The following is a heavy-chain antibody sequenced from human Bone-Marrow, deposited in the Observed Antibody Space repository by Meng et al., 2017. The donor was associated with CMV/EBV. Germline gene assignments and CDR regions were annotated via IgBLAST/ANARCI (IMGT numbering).Heavy chain of an antibody. V-gene: IGHV3-15*01. J-gene: IGHJ6*02. CDR3: GLDLGYYVYYGMDV. Sequence: GGSLRLSCAASGFKFTNAWMTWVRQASGKGLEWIGRIKSETDGGTIHYAAPVKGRFTISRDDSKNTLYLQMNSLKTEDSAVYYCGLDLGYYVYYGMDVWGQGTTVTVSS. CDR2: IKSETDGGTI. CDR1: GFKFTNAW.